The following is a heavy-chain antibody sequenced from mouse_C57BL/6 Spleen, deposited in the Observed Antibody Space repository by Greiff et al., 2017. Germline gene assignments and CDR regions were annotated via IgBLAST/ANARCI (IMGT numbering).Heavy chain of an antibody. D-gene: IGHD1-1*01. J-gene: IGHJ4*01. Sequence: QVHVKQPGAELVKPGASVKLSCKASGYTFTSYWMHWVKQRPGRGLEWIGRIDPNSGGTKYNEKFKSKATLTVDKPSSTAYMQLSSLTSEDSAVYYCARDYYGSSYEGYYYAMDYWGQGTSVTVSS. CDR2: IDPNSGGT. V-gene: IGHV1-72*01. CDR3: ARDYYGSSYEGYYYAMDY. CDR1: GYTFTSYW.